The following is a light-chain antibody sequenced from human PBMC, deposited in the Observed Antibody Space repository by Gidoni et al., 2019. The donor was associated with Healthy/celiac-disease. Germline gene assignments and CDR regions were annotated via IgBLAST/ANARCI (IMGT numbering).Light chain of an antibody. J-gene: IGKJ2*01. CDR1: QSVSSSS. V-gene: IGKV3-20*01. CDR2: GAS. Sequence: EIVLTQSPGTLSLSPGERATLSCRASQSVSSSSLAWYQQKPGQAPRLLSYGASSRATGIPDRFSGSGSGTDFTLTISRLEPEDFAVYYCQQYGSSPLTFGQGTKLEIK. CDR3: QQYGSSPLT.